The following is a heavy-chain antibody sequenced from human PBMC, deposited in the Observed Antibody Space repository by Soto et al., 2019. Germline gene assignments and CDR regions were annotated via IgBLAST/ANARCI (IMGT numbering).Heavy chain of an antibody. Sequence: QITLKESGPTLVKPTQTLTLTCTFSGFSLSTSGVGVGWIRQPPGKALEWLALIYWDDDKRYSPSLKSRLTITKDTSKNQVVLTMTNMDPVDTATYDCAHMKRGLLWFGEFLGPFDYWGQGTLVTVSS. V-gene: IGHV2-5*02. CDR3: AHMKRGLLWFGEFLGPFDY. J-gene: IGHJ4*02. D-gene: IGHD3-10*01. CDR1: GFSLSTSGVG. CDR2: IYWDDDK.